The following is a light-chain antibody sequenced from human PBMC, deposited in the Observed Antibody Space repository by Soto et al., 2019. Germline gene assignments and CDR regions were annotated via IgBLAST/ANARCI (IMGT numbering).Light chain of an antibody. CDR3: HQYNSYPRT. V-gene: IGKV1-5*01. Sequence: DIQMTQPPSTLSASVGDRVTITCRASQSIRSWLAWYQQKPGKAPELLIYDASSLNRGVPSRFSGSGSGTDFTLTISRLQPDDFATYYCHQYNSYPRTFGHGTKVDIK. J-gene: IGKJ1*01. CDR1: QSIRSW. CDR2: DAS.